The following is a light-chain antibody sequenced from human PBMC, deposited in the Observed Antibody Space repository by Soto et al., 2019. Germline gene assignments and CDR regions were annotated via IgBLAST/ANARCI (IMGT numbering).Light chain of an antibody. CDR2: EVT. V-gene: IGLV2-23*02. CDR1: SSDVGSYNL. Sequence: QSVLTQPASVSGSPGQSITISCTGTSSDVGSYNLVSWYQQYPGKAPKLMIYEVTKWPSGVSNRFSGSKSGNTASLTISGLQAEDEADYYCCSFAGGITVYAFGTGTKLTVL. J-gene: IGLJ1*01. CDR3: CSFAGGITVYA.